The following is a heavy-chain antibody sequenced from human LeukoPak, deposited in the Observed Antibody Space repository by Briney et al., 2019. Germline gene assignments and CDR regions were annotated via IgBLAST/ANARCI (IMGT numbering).Heavy chain of an antibody. CDR2: INHSGTT. CDR1: GGSSSGYF. J-gene: IGHJ4*02. Sequence: SETLSLTCAVYGGSSSGYFWSWIRPPPGKGLEWIGDINHSGTTNYNLSIKSRNTISVDTSKKQFSLKLSTVTAADTAVYYWARGLLPTNYGAGGPYPRRFDYWGQGTLVTVSS. D-gene: IGHD3-10*01. V-gene: IGHV4-34*01. CDR3: ARGLLPTNYGAGGPYPRRFDY.